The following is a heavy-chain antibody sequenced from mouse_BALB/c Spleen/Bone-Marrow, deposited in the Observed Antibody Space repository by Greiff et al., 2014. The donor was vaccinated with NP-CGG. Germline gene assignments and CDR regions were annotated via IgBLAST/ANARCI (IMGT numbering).Heavy chain of an antibody. CDR3: SLWCYAMDY. D-gene: IGHD1-1*02. CDR1: GYNFTSYY. J-gene: IGHJ4*01. V-gene: IGHV1S81*02. Sequence: VQLMESGAELVKPGASVKLSCKASGYNFTSYYMYWVKQRPGQGLEWIGEINPSNGGTNFNEKFKSKATLTVDKSSTTAYMQLSSLTADDSAVDYYSLWCYAMDYWGQGTSVTVSS. CDR2: INPSNGGT.